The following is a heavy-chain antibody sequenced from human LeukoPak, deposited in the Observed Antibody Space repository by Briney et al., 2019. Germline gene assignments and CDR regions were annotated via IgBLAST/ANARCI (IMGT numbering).Heavy chain of an antibody. V-gene: IGHV3-15*01. Sequence: GWSLRLSCAGSGFIFTNAWMTWVRQSPGKGLEWVGRIKSRSQGGTPEYAAFGKRRFTLSRDDSENTVYLRLNSLTAEGTGVYYCTTDFDRRGTGCYRWGQGTLVTVSS. CDR2: IKSRSQGGTP. CDR3: TTDFDRRGTGCYR. J-gene: IGHJ4*02. D-gene: IGHD2-15*01. CDR1: GFIFTNAW.